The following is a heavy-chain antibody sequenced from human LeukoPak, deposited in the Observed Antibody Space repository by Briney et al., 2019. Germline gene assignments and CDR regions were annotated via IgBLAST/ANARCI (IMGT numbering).Heavy chain of an antibody. CDR3: ARGVFDSYGSPSYFDY. D-gene: IGHD5-18*01. V-gene: IGHV3-33*01. J-gene: IGHJ4*02. Sequence: GGSLRPSCAASGFTFSSYGMHWVRQAPGKGLEWVAVIWYDGSNKYYADSVKGRFTISRDNSKNTLYLQMNSLRAEDTAVYYCARGVFDSYGSPSYFDYWGQGTLVTVSS. CDR2: IWYDGSNK. CDR1: GFTFSSYG.